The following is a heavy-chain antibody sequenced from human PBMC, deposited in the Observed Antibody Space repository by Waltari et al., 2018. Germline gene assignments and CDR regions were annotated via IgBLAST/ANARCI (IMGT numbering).Heavy chain of an antibody. Sequence: QVQLQESGPGLVKPSETLSLSCAVSGYSVSSGYFWGWIRQTPGKGLEWIGTIYHSGSTYYNPSLNSRVTISIDTSKNQFSLIVSSVTAADTAVYYCARISRSGQRLGVFDYWGQGTLVTVSA. CDR1: GYSVSSGYF. CDR2: IYHSGST. CDR3: ARISRSGQRLGVFDY. J-gene: IGHJ4*02. D-gene: IGHD7-27*01. V-gene: IGHV4-38-2*01.